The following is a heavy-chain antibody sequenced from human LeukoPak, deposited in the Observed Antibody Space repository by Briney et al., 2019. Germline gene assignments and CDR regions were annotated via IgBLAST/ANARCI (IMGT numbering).Heavy chain of an antibody. CDR3: ARGRGIAVAGKSAHGY. CDR1: GGSISSSSHY. Sequence: TSETLSLTCTVSGGSISSSSHYWGWIRQPPGKGLEWIGSIYYSGDAYYNPSLKSRVTTSVDTSKSQFSLRLSSVTAADTAVYYCARGRGIAVAGKSAHGYWGQGTLVTVSS. D-gene: IGHD6-19*01. V-gene: IGHV4-39*01. J-gene: IGHJ4*02. CDR2: IYYSGDA.